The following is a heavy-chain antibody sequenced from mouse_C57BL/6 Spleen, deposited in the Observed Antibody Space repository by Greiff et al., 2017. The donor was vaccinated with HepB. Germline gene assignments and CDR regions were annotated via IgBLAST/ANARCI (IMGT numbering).Heavy chain of an antibody. V-gene: IGHV2-5*01. CDR2: IWRGGST. CDR3: AKNRIDYGSSDLDY. CDR1: GFSLTSYG. D-gene: IGHD1-1*01. Sequence: VQLQQSGPGLVQPSQSLSITCTVSGFSLTSYGVHWVRQSPGKGLEWLGVIWRGGSTDYNAAFMSRLSITKDNYKSQVFFKMNSRQADDTAIYYCAKNRIDYGSSDLDYWGQGTTLTVSS. J-gene: IGHJ2*01.